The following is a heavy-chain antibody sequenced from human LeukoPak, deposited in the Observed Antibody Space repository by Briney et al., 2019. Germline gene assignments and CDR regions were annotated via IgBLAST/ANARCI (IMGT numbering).Heavy chain of an antibody. J-gene: IGHJ4*02. CDR3: ARSGDYYDSSGYYAAHY. CDR2: INPSGGST. CDR1: GYTFTSYY. D-gene: IGHD3-22*01. Sequence: SSVKVSCKASGYTFTSYYMHWVRQAPGQGLEWMGIINPSGGSTSYAQKFQGRFTMTRHTSTTTVYMELSSLRSEDTAVYYCARSGDYYDSSGYYAAHYWGQGTLVTVPS. V-gene: IGHV1-46*01.